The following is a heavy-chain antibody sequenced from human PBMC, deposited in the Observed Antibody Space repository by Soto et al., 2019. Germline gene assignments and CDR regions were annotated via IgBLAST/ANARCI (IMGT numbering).Heavy chain of an antibody. J-gene: IGHJ6*02. CDR3: ARHTGSSSYYHYGMDV. Sequence: GGSLRLSCAASGFTFSDYYMSWIRQAPGKGLEWVSYSPSFQGQVTISADKSISTAYLQWSSLKASDTAMYYCARHTGSSSYYHYGMDVWGQGTTVTVSS. V-gene: IGHV5-51*01. CDR1: GFTFSDYY.